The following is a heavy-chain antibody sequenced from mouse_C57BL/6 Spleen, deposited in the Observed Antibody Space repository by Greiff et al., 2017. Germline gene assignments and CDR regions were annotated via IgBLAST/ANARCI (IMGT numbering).Heavy chain of an antibody. D-gene: IGHD4-1*01. V-gene: IGHV7-3*01. Sequence: EVKLVESGGGLVQPGGSLSLSCAASGFTFTDYYMSWVRQPPGKALEWLGIIRNKANGYTTEYSASVKGRFTISRDNSTSIIYLQMNALRAEDSATYYCATYELGRYFDVWGTGTTVTVSS. J-gene: IGHJ1*03. CDR1: GFTFTDYY. CDR3: ATYELGRYFDV. CDR2: IRNKANGYTT.